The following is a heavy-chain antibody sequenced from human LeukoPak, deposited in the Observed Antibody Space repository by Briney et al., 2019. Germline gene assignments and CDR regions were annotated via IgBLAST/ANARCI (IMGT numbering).Heavy chain of an antibody. CDR2: IYYSGST. J-gene: IGHJ4*02. Sequence: SETLSLTCTVSGGSISSYYWSWIRQPPGKGLEWIGYIYYSGSTNYNPSLKSRVTISVDTSKNQFSLKLSSVTAADTAVYYCAREYYDFSQDYWGQGTLVTVSS. V-gene: IGHV4-59*01. CDR1: GGSISSYY. D-gene: IGHD3-3*01. CDR3: AREYYDFSQDY.